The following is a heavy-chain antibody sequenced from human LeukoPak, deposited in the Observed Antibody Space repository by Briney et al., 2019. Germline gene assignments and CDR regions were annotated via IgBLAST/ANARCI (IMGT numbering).Heavy chain of an antibody. CDR1: GFTFSSYV. V-gene: IGHV3-30*02. J-gene: IGHJ4*02. CDR2: IRYDGSNK. Sequence: GGSLRLSCAASGFTFSSYVMHWVRQAPGKGLEWVAFIRYDGSNKYYADSVKGRFTISRDNSKNTLYLQMNSLRAEDTAVYYCAKESSEEYSYGPLDYWGQGNLVTVSS. D-gene: IGHD5-18*01. CDR3: AKESSEEYSYGPLDY.